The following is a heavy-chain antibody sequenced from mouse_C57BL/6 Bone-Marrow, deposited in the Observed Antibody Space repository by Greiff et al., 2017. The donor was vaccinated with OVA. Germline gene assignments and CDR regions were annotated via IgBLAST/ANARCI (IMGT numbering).Heavy chain of an antibody. CDR2: INPNNGTT. CDR3: DFYYDSSERYFDV. J-gene: IGHJ1*01. D-gene: IGHD1-1*01. Sequence: VQLQQSGPELVKPGASVKISCKASGYSFTDYNMNWVKQSNGKSLEWIGVINPNNGTTSYNQKFKGKATLTVDQSSSTAYMQLNSLTSEDSAVYYCDFYYDSSERYFDVWGSGTTITVSA. V-gene: IGHV1-39*01. CDR1: GYSFTDYN.